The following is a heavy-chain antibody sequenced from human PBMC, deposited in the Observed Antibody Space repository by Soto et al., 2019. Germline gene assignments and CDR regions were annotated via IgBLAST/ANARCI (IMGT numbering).Heavy chain of an antibody. CDR1: GGSISPYY. CDR3: SRSIDGSGYYFSYC. J-gene: IGHJ4*02. V-gene: IGHV4-59*01. Sequence: QVQLQESGPGMVKPSETLSLTCTVSGGSISPYYWSWIRQSPGKGLEWIGYIHYSGSTNYNPSLKSRVTMSVDTSRNQFSLKLSSVTAADTAVYYCSRSIDGSGYYFSYCWGQGTLVSVSS. D-gene: IGHD3-22*01. CDR2: IHYSGST.